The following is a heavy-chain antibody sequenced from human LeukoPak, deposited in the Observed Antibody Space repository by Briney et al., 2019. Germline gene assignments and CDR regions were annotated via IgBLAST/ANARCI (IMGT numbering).Heavy chain of an antibody. CDR2: INWNGGST. D-gene: IGHD3-10*01. J-gene: IGHJ4*02. CDR3: ARDLRLWFREKHGRFPHYFDY. V-gene: IGHV3-20*04. Sequence: GGSLRLSCAASGFTFDDYGMSWVRQAPGKGLEWVSGINWNGGSTGYADSVKGRFTISRDNAKNSLYLQMNSLRAEDTAVYYCARDLRLWFREKHGRFPHYFDYWGQGTLVTVSS. CDR1: GFTFDDYG.